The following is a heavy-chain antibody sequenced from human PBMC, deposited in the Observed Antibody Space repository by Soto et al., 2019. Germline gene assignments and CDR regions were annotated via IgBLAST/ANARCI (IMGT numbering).Heavy chain of an antibody. CDR2: IYYSGST. J-gene: IGHJ5*02. CDR3: ARREGSSYQNWFDP. V-gene: IGHV4-59*08. Sequence: QVQLQESGPGLVKPSETLSLTCTVSGGSISSYYWSWIRQPPGKGLEWIGYIYYSGSTNYNPSLKSRVTISVDTSKNQFSLKLSSVTAADTAVYYCARREGSSYQNWFDPWGQGTLVTVSS. D-gene: IGHD6-13*01. CDR1: GGSISSYY.